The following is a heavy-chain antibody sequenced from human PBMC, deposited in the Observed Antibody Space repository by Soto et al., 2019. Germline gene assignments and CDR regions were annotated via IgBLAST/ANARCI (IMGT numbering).Heavy chain of an antibody. V-gene: IGHV1-18*04. Sequence: GASVKVSCKASGYTFTSYGISWVRQAPGQGLEWMGWISAYNGNTNYAQKLQGRVTMTTDTSTSTAYMELRSLRSDDTAVYYCARDKQKNYYYYYGMDVWGQGTTVPV. CDR2: ISAYNGNT. J-gene: IGHJ6*02. CDR3: ARDKQKNYYYYYGMDV. CDR1: GYTFTSYG. D-gene: IGHD6-13*01.